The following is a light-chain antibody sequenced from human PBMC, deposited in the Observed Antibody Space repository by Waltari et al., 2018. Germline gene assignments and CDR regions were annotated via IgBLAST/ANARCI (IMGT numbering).Light chain of an antibody. Sequence: DVVMTQSPLSLPVTLGQPASISCRSSQSLIHNNGNTYLNWFQQRPGQSPRRLIYKISNRDSGVPDRFSGSGSGTDFTLRISRVEAGDVGVYYCMQGTHPPQTFGGGTKVEIK. J-gene: IGKJ4*01. CDR2: KIS. CDR3: MQGTHPPQT. CDR1: QSLIHNNGNTY. V-gene: IGKV2-30*02.